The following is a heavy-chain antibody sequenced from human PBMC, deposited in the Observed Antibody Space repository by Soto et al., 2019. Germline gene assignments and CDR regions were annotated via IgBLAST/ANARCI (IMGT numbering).Heavy chain of an antibody. CDR2: INHSGST. V-gene: IGHV4-34*01. Sequence: ASETLSLTCAVYGGSFSGYYWSWIRQPPGKGLEWIGEINHSGSTNYNPSLKSRVTISVDTSKNQFSLKLSSVTAADTAVYYCARDVPRYCSGGSCYSYYYYGMDVWGQGTTVTVSS. J-gene: IGHJ6*02. CDR1: GGSFSGYY. D-gene: IGHD2-15*01. CDR3: ARDVPRYCSGGSCYSYYYYGMDV.